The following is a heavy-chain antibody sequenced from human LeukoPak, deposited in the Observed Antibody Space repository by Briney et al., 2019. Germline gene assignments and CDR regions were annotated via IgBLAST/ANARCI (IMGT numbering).Heavy chain of an antibody. CDR2: IYYSGST. J-gene: IGHJ5*02. Sequence: PSETLSLTCTVSGGSISSSSYYWGWIRQPPGKGLEWIGSIYYSGSTYYNPSLKSRVTISVDTSKNQFSLKLSSVTAADPAVYYCARRYSYGYENWFDPWGQGTLVTVSS. D-gene: IGHD5-18*01. CDR1: GGSISSSSYY. V-gene: IGHV4-39*01. CDR3: ARRYSYGYENWFDP.